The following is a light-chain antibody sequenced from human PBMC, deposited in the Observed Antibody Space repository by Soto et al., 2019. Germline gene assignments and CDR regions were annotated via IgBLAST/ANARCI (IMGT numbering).Light chain of an antibody. J-gene: IGLJ1*01. Sequence: QSVLTQPASVSGSPGQSITISCTGTSGDIGSYNRVSWYQQHPGKAPKLIIYEVTDRPSGVSNRFSGSKSGNTASLTISGLQAEDEAEYSCSSYTNINTSACVFGTGTKLTVL. CDR2: EVT. V-gene: IGLV2-14*01. CDR1: SGDIGSYNR. CDR3: SSYTNINTSACV.